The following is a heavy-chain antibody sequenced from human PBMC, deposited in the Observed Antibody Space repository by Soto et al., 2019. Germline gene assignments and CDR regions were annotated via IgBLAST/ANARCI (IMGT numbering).Heavy chain of an antibody. V-gene: IGHV3-7*01. Sequence: EVQLGESEGGLVQPGGSLRLSCAASRFTFSKYWMSWVRQAPGKGPEWVANISPAGSEKFYVGSVKGRFTISRDNAENSLFLQMNSLRAEDTAVYYCARDQGYLDYWGQGAPVTVSS. CDR2: ISPAGSEK. J-gene: IGHJ4*02. D-gene: IGHD3-16*02. CDR1: RFTFSKYW. CDR3: ARDQGYLDY.